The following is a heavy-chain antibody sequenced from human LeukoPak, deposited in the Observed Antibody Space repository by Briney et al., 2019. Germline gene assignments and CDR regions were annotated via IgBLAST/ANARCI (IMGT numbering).Heavy chain of an antibody. V-gene: IGHV3-11*01. D-gene: IGHD4-23*01. CDR3: ARDGSPFYGGNSVDY. CDR1: GFTFSTYW. Sequence: GGSLRLSCAASGFTFSTYWMSWIRQAPGKGLEWVSYISSSGSTIYYADSVKGRFTISRDNAKNSLYLQMNSLRAEDTAVYYCARDGSPFYGGNSVDYWGQGTLVTVSS. CDR2: ISSSGSTI. J-gene: IGHJ4*02.